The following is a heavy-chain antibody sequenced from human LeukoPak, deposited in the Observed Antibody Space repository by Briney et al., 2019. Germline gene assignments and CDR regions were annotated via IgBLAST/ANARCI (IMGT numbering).Heavy chain of an antibody. J-gene: IGHJ4*02. V-gene: IGHV1-18*01. Sequence: AASVRVSCKASGYTFTSYGISWVRQAPGQGLEWMGWISAYNGNTNYAQKLQGRVTMTTDTSTSTAYMELRSLRSDDTAVYYCARGGGVTTVTTISYWGQGTLVTVSS. CDR2: ISAYNGNT. D-gene: IGHD4-11*01. CDR1: GYTFTSYG. CDR3: ARGGGVTTVTTISY.